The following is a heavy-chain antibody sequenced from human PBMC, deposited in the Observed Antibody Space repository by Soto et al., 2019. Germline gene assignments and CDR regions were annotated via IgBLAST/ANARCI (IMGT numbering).Heavy chain of an antibody. CDR2: IIPIFGTA. D-gene: IGHD3-3*01. V-gene: IGHV1-69*13. CDR1: GGTFSSYA. Sequence: SVKVSCKASGGTFSSYAISWVRQAPGQGLEWMGGIIPIFGTANYAQKFQGRVTITADESTSTAYMELSSLRSEDTAVYYCVRGPLELRFLEWLLYSYWGQGTLVTVSS. CDR3: VRGPLELRFLEWLLYSY. J-gene: IGHJ4*02.